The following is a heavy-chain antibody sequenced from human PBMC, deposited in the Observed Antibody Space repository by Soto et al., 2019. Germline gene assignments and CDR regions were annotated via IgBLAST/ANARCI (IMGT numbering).Heavy chain of an antibody. J-gene: IGHJ4*02. V-gene: IGHV3-30-3*01. CDR3: AREGGGSRGYSGYDTGDYFDY. D-gene: IGHD5-12*01. CDR1: GFTFSSYA. Sequence: LRLSCAASGFTFSSYAMHWVRQAPGKGLEWVAVISYDGSNKYYADSVKGRFTISRDNSKNTLYLQMNSLRAEDTAVYYCAREGGGSRGYSGYDTGDYFDYWGQGTLVTVSS. CDR2: ISYDGSNK.